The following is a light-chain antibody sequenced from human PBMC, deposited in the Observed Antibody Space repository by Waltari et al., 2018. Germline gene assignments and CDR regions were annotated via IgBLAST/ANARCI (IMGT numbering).Light chain of an antibody. J-gene: IGKJ4*01. CDR3: QQYYSYPST. CDR1: QGISSY. Sequence: AIRMTQPPSSLSASTGDRVTITCRASQGISSYLAWYQQKPGKAPKLLIYAASTLQSGVPSRFSGSGSGTDFTLTISCLQSEDFATYYCQQYYSYPSTFGGGTKVEIK. V-gene: IGKV1-8*01. CDR2: AAS.